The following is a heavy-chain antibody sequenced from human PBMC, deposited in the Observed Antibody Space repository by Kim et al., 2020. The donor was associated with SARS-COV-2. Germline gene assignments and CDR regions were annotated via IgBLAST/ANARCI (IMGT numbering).Heavy chain of an antibody. Sequence: SETLSLTCTVSGGSISSGGYYWSWIRQHPGKGLEWIGYIYYSGSTYYNPSLKSRVTISVDTSKNQFSLKLSSVTAADTAVYYCARAPHANDYVWGSYRARTFYWYFDLWGRGTLVTVSS. J-gene: IGHJ2*01. V-gene: IGHV4-31*03. CDR1: GGSISSGGYY. CDR2: IYYSGST. D-gene: IGHD3-16*02. CDR3: ARAPHANDYVWGSYRARTFYWYFDL.